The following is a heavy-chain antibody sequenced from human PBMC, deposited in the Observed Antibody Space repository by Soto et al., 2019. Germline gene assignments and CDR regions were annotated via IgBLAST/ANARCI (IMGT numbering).Heavy chain of an antibody. Sequence: AGSMRLSCAASGFTFSSYSMNWVRQAPGKGLEWVSYISSSSSTIYYADSVKGRFTISRDNAKNSLYLQMNSLRDEDTAVYYCAADIVVVVAANNYDAFDIWGQGTMVTVSS. CDR1: GFTFSSYS. V-gene: IGHV3-48*02. CDR2: ISSSSSTI. CDR3: AADIVVVVAANNYDAFDI. D-gene: IGHD2-15*01. J-gene: IGHJ3*02.